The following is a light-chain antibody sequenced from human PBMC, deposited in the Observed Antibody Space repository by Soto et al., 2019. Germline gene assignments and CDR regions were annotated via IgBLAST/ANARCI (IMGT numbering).Light chain of an antibody. CDR3: QQYGSYPWT. Sequence: EVVLTQSPATLSLSPGERATLSCRASQSVSSSYLAWYQQKPGQAPRLLIYGASSRATGIPDRFSASGSGTDFTLTISRLEPEDFAVYSCQQYGSYPWTFGQGTKVEIE. V-gene: IGKV3-20*01. CDR1: QSVSSSY. J-gene: IGKJ1*01. CDR2: GAS.